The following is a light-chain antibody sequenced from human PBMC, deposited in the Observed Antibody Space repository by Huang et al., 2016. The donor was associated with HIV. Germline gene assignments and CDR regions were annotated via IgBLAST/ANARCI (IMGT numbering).Light chain of an antibody. CDR2: AIS. CDR1: QIISRS. Sequence: DIQMTQSPSSLSASVGDRVTITCRASQIISRSLNWYQHKPGKAPKLRIYAISNWQSGVPSRFSGSESGTNFTLTISSLQPEDFATYYCQQTYSTPITFGQGTRLDIK. V-gene: IGKV1-39*01. CDR3: QQTYSTPIT. J-gene: IGKJ5*01.